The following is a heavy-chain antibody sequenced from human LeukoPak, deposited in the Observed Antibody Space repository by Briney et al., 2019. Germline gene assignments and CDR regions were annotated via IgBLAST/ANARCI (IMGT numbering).Heavy chain of an antibody. V-gene: IGHV3-7*01. CDR1: GFTFSRHW. D-gene: IGHD2-2*01. CDR3: VRDSSSCSSTRCCGDAFDI. Sequence: GGSLRLSCAASGFTFSRHWMTWVRQAPGGGLEWVANIIQVGSEKNSVDSVKGRFTISRDNAKNSLYLQMNSLGVEDTAVYYCVRDSSSCSSTRCCGDAFDIWGQGTMVTVSS. J-gene: IGHJ3*02. CDR2: IIQVGSEK.